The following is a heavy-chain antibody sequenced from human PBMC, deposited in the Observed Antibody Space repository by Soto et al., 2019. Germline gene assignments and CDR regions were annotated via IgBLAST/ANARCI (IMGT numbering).Heavy chain of an antibody. CDR2: IHYSGST. D-gene: IGHD4-17*01. CDR3: ARVVLATVTKHYGFDY. V-gene: IGHV4-30-4*01. CDR1: GGSVSSDKHS. J-gene: IGHJ4*02. Sequence: PSETLSLTCSVSGGSVSSDKHSGSWIRQPPGKGLEWIGYIHYSGSTYYSPSLKSRVSMSVDTSKNQFSLKLSSVTAADTAVYYCARVVLATVTKHYGFDYWGQGTLVT.